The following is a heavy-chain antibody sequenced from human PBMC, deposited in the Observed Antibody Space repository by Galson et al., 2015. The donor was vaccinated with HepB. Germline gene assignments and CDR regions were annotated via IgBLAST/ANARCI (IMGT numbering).Heavy chain of an antibody. CDR3: ATPRGAAAGMRYFQH. V-gene: IGHV1-46*03. J-gene: IGHJ1*01. D-gene: IGHD6-13*01. Sequence: SVKVSCKASGYTFTSYYMHWVRQAPGQGLEWMGIINPSGGSTSYAQKFQGRVTMTRDTSTSTVYMELSSLRSEDTAVYYCATPRGAAAGMRYFQHWGQGTLVTVSS. CDR2: INPSGGST. CDR1: GYTFTSYY.